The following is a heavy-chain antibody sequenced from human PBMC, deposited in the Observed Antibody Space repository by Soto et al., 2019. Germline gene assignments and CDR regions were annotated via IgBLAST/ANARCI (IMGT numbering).Heavy chain of an antibody. Sequence: GGSLRLSCAASGFTFSSYAMSWVRQAPGKGLEWVSAISGSGGSTYYADSVKGRFTISRDNSKNTLYLQMNSLRSEDTAVYYCAADIGGTSEYYFDYWGQGTLVTVS. CDR1: GFTFSSYA. D-gene: IGHD1-26*01. J-gene: IGHJ4*02. CDR2: ISGSGGST. V-gene: IGHV3-23*01. CDR3: AADIGGTSEYYFDY.